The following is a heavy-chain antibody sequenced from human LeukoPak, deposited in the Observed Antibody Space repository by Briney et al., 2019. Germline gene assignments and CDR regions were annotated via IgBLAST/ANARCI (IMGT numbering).Heavy chain of an antibody. CDR2: IYSSGST. CDR3: ARHLTGSSVCIEY. Sequence: SETLSLTCTVSGGSISSYYWSWIRQPPGKGLEWIGYIYSSGSTNYNPSLKSRVTISIDTSKNQFSLKLSSVTAADTAVYYCARHLTGSSVCIEYWGQGTLVTVSS. D-gene: IGHD2-8*02. J-gene: IGHJ4*02. V-gene: IGHV4-4*09. CDR1: GGSISSYY.